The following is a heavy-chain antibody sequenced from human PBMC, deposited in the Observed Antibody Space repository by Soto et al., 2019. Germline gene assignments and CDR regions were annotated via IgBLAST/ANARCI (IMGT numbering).Heavy chain of an antibody. CDR1: GGTFSSYA. Sequence: VASVKVSCKASGGTFSSYAISWVRQAPGQGLEWMGGIIPIFGTANYAQKFQGRVTITADESTSTAYMELSSLRSEDTAVYYCAREPPGGAAAGSRWFDPWGQGTLVTVSS. D-gene: IGHD6-13*01. CDR3: AREPPGGAAAGSRWFDP. CDR2: IIPIFGTA. J-gene: IGHJ5*02. V-gene: IGHV1-69*13.